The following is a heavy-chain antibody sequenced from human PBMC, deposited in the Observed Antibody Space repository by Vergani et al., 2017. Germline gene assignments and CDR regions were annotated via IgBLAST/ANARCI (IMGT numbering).Heavy chain of an antibody. J-gene: IGHJ4*02. D-gene: IGHD3-22*01. Sequence: QVQLQESGPGLVKPSQTLSLSCTVSGGSVRTSIGYYWTWIRQPAGKTLEWIGEIFSSGTTNYNPSFKNRVTMSVDTSKNQFSLKLNSVTAADTAVYYCARRGRGTYYYDSTAYYRWPFDYWGQGTLVTVSS. V-gene: IGHV4-61*02. CDR2: IFSSGTT. CDR3: ARRGRGTYYYDSTAYYRWPFDY. CDR1: GGSVRTSIGYY.